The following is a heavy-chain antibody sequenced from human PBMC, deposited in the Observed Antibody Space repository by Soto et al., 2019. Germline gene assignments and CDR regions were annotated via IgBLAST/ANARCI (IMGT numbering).Heavy chain of an antibody. Sequence: QVQLVESWGGVGQPGRSLILSCAASGFIFSNYAMHWVRQAPGQGLEWVALIWSDGSYENYAESVKGRFTISRDNSKNTLYVQMNSLILEDTRVYFCARGTGSGSFLIEYWGQGTLVIVSS. D-gene: IGHD3-10*01. CDR3: ARGTGSGSFLIEY. CDR1: GFIFSNYA. J-gene: IGHJ4*02. V-gene: IGHV3-33*01. CDR2: IWSDGSYE.